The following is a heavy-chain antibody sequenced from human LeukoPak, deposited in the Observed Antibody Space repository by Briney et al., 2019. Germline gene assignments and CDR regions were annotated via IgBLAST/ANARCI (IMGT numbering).Heavy chain of an antibody. D-gene: IGHD3-9*01. CDR2: ISYDGSNK. J-gene: IGHJ4*02. Sequence: GRSLRLSCAASGFTFSSYGMHWVRQAPGKGLEWVAVISYDGSNKYYADSVKGRFTISRDNSKNTLYLQMNSLRAEDTAVYYCARDYDILTGYSNTFDYWGQGTLVTVSS. V-gene: IGHV3-30*03. CDR3: ARDYDILTGYSNTFDY. CDR1: GFTFSSYG.